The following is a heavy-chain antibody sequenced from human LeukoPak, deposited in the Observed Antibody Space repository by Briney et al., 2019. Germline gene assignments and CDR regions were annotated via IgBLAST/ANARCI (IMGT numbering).Heavy chain of an antibody. CDR3: ARVMGYCSGGSCYSYSSYYYYYMDV. D-gene: IGHD2-15*01. CDR2: INHSGST. Sequence: PSETLSLTCAVYGGSFSGYYWSWIRQPPGKGLEWTGEINHSGSTNYNPSLKSRVTISVDTSKNQFSLKLSSVTAADTAVYYCARVMGYCSGGSCYSYSSYYYYYMDVWGKGTTVTVSS. V-gene: IGHV4-34*01. CDR1: GGSFSGYY. J-gene: IGHJ6*03.